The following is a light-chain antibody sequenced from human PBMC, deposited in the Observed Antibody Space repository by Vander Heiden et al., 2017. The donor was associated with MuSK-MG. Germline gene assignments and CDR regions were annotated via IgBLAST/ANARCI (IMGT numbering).Light chain of an antibody. Sequence: SSELSQDPAVSVALGQTVRITCQGDSLRSDYVSWYQQRPGQAPLLVIYAKNNRPSGIPVRFSGSRSGNTASLTIAGAQAEDEADYYCHSRDNRGYPRRVFGGGTKLTVL. CDR2: AKN. CDR3: HSRDNRGYPRRV. CDR1: SLRSDY. J-gene: IGLJ3*02. V-gene: IGLV3-19*01.